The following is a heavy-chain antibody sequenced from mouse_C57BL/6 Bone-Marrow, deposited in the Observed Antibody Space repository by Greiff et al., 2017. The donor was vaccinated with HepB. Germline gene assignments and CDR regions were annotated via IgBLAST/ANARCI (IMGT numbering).Heavy chain of an antibody. CDR2: IYPRDGST. J-gene: IGHJ4*01. D-gene: IGHD4-1*01. Sequence: QVQLQQSDAELVKPGASVKISCKVSGYTFTDHTIHWMKQRPEQGLEWIGYIYPRDGSTKYNEKFKGKATLTADKSSSTAYMQLNSLTSEDSAVYFCARTRLGRTRYYAMDYWGQGTSVTVSS. CDR3: ARTRLGRTRYYAMDY. CDR1: GYTFTDHT. V-gene: IGHV1-78*01.